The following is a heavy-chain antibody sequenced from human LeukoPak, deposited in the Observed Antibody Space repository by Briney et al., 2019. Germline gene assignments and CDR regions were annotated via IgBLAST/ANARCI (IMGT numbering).Heavy chain of an antibody. CDR3: ARDLYDFWSGYFYDAFDI. V-gene: IGHV4-59*01. J-gene: IGHJ3*02. D-gene: IGHD3-3*01. Sequence: PSETLSLTCTVSGGSISSYYWSWIRQPPGKGLEWIGYIYYSRSTNYNPSLKSRVIISVDTSKNQFSLKLSSVTAADTAVYYCARDLYDFWSGYFYDAFDIWGQGTMVTVSS. CDR2: IYYSRST. CDR1: GGSISSYY.